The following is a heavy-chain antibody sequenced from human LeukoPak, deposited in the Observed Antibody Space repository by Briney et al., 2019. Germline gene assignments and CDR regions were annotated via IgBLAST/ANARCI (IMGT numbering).Heavy chain of an antibody. CDR2: IKFDGSET. CDR1: GFSFSNYL. CDR3: VRDFKDLEV. V-gene: IGHV3-74*03. Sequence: GGSLSLSCEASGFSFSNYLMHWVGPARGKGPVWVAGIKFDGSETAYADFVEGRFTISRNNARNTLYLHMYSLRVDDMAVDHCVRDFKDLEVWGQGTLVTVSS. J-gene: IGHJ4*01. D-gene: IGHD3-3*01.